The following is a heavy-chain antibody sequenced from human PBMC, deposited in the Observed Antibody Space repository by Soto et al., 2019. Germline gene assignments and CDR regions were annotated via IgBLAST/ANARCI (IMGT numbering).Heavy chain of an antibody. D-gene: IGHD3-10*01. CDR2: VIPKYDSV. CDR1: GGTSNSYT. Sequence: QVQLVQSGAEVKKPGSSVKVSCEASGGTSNSYTINWVRQAPGQGLEWIGQVIPKYDSVNYAQRFQGRVSISADKSTNTACMELSSLRSEDTALYYCATWRSYSGSYCFDYWGQGTLVSVSS. J-gene: IGHJ4*02. V-gene: IGHV1-69*06. CDR3: ATWRSYSGSYCFDY.